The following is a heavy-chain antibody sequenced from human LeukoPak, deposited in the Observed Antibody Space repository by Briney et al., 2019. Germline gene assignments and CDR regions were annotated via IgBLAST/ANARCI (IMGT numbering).Heavy chain of an antibody. CDR3: ARSDYDSSGYSPYYYYYYMDV. CDR2: IYYSGST. D-gene: IGHD3-22*01. J-gene: IGHJ6*03. CDR1: GGSISSYY. V-gene: IGHV4-59*01. Sequence: PSETLSLTCTVSGGSISSYYWSWIRQPPGKGLEWIGYIYYSGSTNYNPSLKSRVTISVDTSKNQFSLKLSSVTAADTAVYYCARSDYDSSGYSPYYYYYYMDVWGKGTTVTVPS.